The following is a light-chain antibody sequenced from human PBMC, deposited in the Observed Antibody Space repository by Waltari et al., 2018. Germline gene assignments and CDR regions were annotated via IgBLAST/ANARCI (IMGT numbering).Light chain of an antibody. CDR1: SSNIGNNY. Sequence: QSVLTQPPSVSAAPGQKVTISCSGSSSNIGNNYVSWYQQLPGTTPKLLIYDKNKGPSGFPGRFSGSKSGTSATLGITGLQTGDEADYYCGTWDSSLSAVVFGGGTKLTVL. V-gene: IGLV1-51*01. CDR3: GTWDSSLSAVV. CDR2: DKN. J-gene: IGLJ2*01.